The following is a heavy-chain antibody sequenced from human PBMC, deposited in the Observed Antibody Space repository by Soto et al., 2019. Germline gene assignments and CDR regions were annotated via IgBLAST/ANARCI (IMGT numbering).Heavy chain of an antibody. V-gene: IGHV4-4*07. CDR1: GGSISSYY. CDR2: IYTSGST. D-gene: IGHD1-26*01. J-gene: IGHJ5*02. Sequence: PSETLSLTCTVSGGSISSYYWSWIRQPAGKGLEWIGRIYTSGSTNYNPSLKSRVTMSVDTSKNQFSLKLSSVTAADTAVYYCARDLGIVGAVNWFDTWGKGTLVNVSA. CDR3: ARDLGIVGAVNWFDT.